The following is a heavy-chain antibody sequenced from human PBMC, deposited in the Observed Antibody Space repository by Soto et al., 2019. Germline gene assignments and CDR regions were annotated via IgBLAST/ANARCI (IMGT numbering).Heavy chain of an antibody. V-gene: IGHV3-72*01. J-gene: IGHJ4*02. CDR1: GFIFSDHY. CDR2: TRNKANDYTT. CDR3: ARVQYSYGCWYYFDY. D-gene: IGHD5-18*01. Sequence: EVQLVESGGGLVQPGGSLRLSCVASGFIFSDHYMDWVRQAPGKGLEWVGRTRNKANDYTTEYAASGKGRSIISRDNSKNSFYLQMHSLKSEDTAVYYCARVQYSYGCWYYFDYWGQGALVTVSS.